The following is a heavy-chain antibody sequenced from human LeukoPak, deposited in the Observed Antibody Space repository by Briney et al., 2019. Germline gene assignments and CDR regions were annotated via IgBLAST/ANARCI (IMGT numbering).Heavy chain of an antibody. Sequence: GGSLRLSCAASGLVFRNYFMSWVRQAPGKGLEWVAVIWYDGSNKYYADSVKGRFTISRDNSKNTLYLQMNSLRAEDTAVYYCAKYWLDFDYWGQGTLVTVSS. CDR3: AKYWLDFDY. J-gene: IGHJ4*02. V-gene: IGHV3-33*08. CDR2: IWYDGSNK. D-gene: IGHD2-15*01. CDR1: GLVFRNYF.